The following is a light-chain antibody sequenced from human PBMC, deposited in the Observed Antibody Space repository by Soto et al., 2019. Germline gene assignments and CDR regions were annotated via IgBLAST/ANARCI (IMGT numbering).Light chain of an antibody. CDR1: QVIGSRY. CDR2: GAS. CDR3: QQFGSSIPHT. Sequence: EIVMTQSPGTLSLSPGERATISCRASQVIGSRYLAWYHQKSGQAPRLLIYGASSRATGIPDRFSGSGSGTDFTITISRLEPEDLGVYYCQQFGSSIPHTFGQGTKLEIK. J-gene: IGKJ2*01. V-gene: IGKV3-20*01.